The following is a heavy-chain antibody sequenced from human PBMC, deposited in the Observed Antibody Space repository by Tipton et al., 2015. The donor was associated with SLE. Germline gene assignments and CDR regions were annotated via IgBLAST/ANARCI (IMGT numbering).Heavy chain of an antibody. J-gene: IGHJ4*02. CDR3: ARGRGSSSSGHY. Sequence: LRLSCTVSGGSISSGGYHWSWIRQHPGKGLEWIGYIYYSGSTYYNPSLKSRVTISVDTSKKQFSLKLSSVTAADTAVYYCARGRGSSSSGHYWGQGTLVTVSS. CDR1: GGSISSGGYH. CDR2: IYYSGST. V-gene: IGHV4-31*02. D-gene: IGHD6-6*01.